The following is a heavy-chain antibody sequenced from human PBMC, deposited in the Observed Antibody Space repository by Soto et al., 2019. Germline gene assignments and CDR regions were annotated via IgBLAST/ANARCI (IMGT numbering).Heavy chain of an antibody. CDR3: ARDYRNGWYCYYYGMDV. CDR2: IWYDGSNK. V-gene: IGHV3-33*01. Sequence: GGSLRLSCAASGFTFSSYGMHWVRQAPGKGLEWVAVIWYDGSNKYYADSVKGRFTISRDNSKNTLYLQMNSLRAEDTAVYYCARDYRNGWYCYYYGMDVWGQGTTVTVSS. J-gene: IGHJ6*02. CDR1: GFTFSSYG. D-gene: IGHD6-19*01.